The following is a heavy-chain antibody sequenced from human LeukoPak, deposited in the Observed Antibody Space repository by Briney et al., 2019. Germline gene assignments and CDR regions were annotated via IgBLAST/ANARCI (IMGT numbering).Heavy chain of an antibody. D-gene: IGHD2/OR15-2a*01. J-gene: IGHJ4*02. CDR1: GGSISGYF. V-gene: IGHV4-4*07. CDR2: FYSGST. CDR3: ARSGGLVGTTFKYYFDY. Sequence: PSETLSLTCTVSGGSISGYFWAWIRQPAGKGLEWIGRFYSGSTTYNPSLTSRVTISLDPSKNQFSLRLTSVTAADAATYFCARSGGLVGTTFKYYFDYWGQGALLAVSS.